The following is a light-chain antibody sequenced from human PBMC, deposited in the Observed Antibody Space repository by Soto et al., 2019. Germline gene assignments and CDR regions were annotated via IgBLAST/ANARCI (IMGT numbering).Light chain of an antibody. J-gene: IGLJ7*01. Sequence: SYELTQPPSVSVAPGQTARITCEGHNIGSQSVHWYQLRPGQAPVVVVYDDTDRPSGIPERFSGSNSGNTATLTITRVEAGDGADYYCQVRDSSNDYLVFGGGTQRPSS. V-gene: IGLV3-21*02. CDR1: NIGSQS. CDR3: QVRDSSNDYLV. CDR2: DDT.